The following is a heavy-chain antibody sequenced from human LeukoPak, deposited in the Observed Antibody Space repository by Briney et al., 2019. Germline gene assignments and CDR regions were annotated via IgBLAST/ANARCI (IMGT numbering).Heavy chain of an antibody. CDR3: ARLGSSGYYYYFDY. J-gene: IGHJ4*02. CDR2: IYTSGST. V-gene: IGHV4-4*09. CDR1: GGSISSYY. Sequence: SETLSLTCTVSGGSISSYYWSWIRQPPGKGLEWIGYIYTSGSTNYNPSLKSRVTISVDTSKNQFSLKPSSVTAADTAVYYCARLGSSGYYYYFDYWGQGTLVTVSS. D-gene: IGHD3-22*01.